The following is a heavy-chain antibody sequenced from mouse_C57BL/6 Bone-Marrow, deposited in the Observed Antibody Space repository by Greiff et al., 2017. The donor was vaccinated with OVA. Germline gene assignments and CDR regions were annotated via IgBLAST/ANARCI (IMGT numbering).Heavy chain of an antibody. V-gene: IGHV1-85*01. D-gene: IGHD4-1*01. CDR1: GYTFTSYD. CDR2: IYPRDGST. J-gene: IGHJ2*01. Sequence: VQLQESGPELVKPGASVKLSCKASGYTFTSYDINWVKRRPGQGLEWIGWIYPRDGSTKYNEKFKGKATLTVDTSSSTAYMELHSLTSEDSAVYFCARDANWEYWGQGTTLTVSS. CDR3: ARDANWEY.